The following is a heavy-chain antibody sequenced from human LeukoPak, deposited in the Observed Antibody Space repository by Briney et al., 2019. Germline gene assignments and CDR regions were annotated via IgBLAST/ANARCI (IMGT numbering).Heavy chain of an antibody. Sequence: SVKVSCKASGGTFSSYAISWVRQAPGQGLEWMGGIIPIFGTANYAQKFQGRVTITADESTSTAYMELSSLRSEDTAVYYCARGYCSGGSCHGNYYYYYMDVWGKGTTVTVSS. J-gene: IGHJ6*03. D-gene: IGHD2-15*01. V-gene: IGHV1-69*01. CDR1: GGTFSSYA. CDR3: ARGYCSGGSCHGNYYYYYMDV. CDR2: IIPIFGTA.